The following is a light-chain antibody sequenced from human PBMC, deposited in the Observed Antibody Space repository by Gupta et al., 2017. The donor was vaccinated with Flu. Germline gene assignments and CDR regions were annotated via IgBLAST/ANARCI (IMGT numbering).Light chain of an antibody. CDR3: QQYGSSPELT. CDR2: GAS. V-gene: IGKV3-20*01. Sequence: EHVLTQSPGTLSLSPGKRATLSCRASQSVSSSYLAWYQQKPGQAPRLLIYGASSSATGIPDRFSGSGSGTDFSLTISRLEPEDFAAYYCQQYGSSPELTFGGGTKVEIK. J-gene: IGKJ4*01. CDR1: QSVSSSY.